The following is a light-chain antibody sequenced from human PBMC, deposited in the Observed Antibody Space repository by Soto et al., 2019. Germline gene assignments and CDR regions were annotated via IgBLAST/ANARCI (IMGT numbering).Light chain of an antibody. V-gene: IGKV3-20*01. CDR2: GAS. Sequence: EIVLTQSPGTLSLSPGERATLSCRASQSVSSSYLAWYQQKPGQAPRLLIYGASSRATGIPDRFSGSGSGTDFTLTISILEPDDFAVYYCQQYGSSLPMFTFGQGTKLEIK. J-gene: IGKJ2*01. CDR3: QQYGSSLPMFT. CDR1: QSVSSSY.